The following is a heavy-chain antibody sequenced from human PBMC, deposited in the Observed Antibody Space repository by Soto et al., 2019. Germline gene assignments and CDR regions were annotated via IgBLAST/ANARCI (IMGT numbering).Heavy chain of an antibody. CDR1: GFAFSSYA. J-gene: IGHJ5*02. D-gene: IGHD4-17*01. V-gene: IGHV3-30-3*01. Sequence: QVQLVESGGGVVQPGRSLRLSCAASGFAFSSYAMHWVRPAPGKGLEWVAVISYDGSNTYYADSVKGRFSISRDNSNNTLYLQMNSLRAEDTAVYYCARDPTRRWTVTNWFDPWGQGTLVTVSS. CDR3: ARDPTRRWTVTNWFDP. CDR2: ISYDGSNT.